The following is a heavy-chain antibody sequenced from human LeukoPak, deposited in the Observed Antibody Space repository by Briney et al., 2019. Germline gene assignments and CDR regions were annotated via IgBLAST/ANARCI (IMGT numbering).Heavy chain of an antibody. J-gene: IGHJ3*02. D-gene: IGHD3-22*01. CDR2: INHSGST. Sequence: SETLSLTCAVCGGSFSGYYWSWIRQPPGKGLEWIGEINHSGSTNYNPSLKSRVTISVDTSKNQFSLKLSSVTAADTAVYYCARDSMIVVATGAFDIWGQGTMVTVSS. V-gene: IGHV4-34*01. CDR1: GGSFSGYY. CDR3: ARDSMIVVATGAFDI.